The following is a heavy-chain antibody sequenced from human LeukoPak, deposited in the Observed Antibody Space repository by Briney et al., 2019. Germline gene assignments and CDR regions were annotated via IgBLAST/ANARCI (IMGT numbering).Heavy chain of an antibody. CDR3: ARGLGNKAMVRGVIPNWFDP. Sequence: PSETLSLTCTVSGGSISSYYWSWIRQPPGKGLEWIGYIYYSGTTNYNPSLKSRVTISVDTSKNQFSLKLSSVTAADTAVYYCARGLGNKAMVRGVIPNWFDPWGQGTLVTVSS. J-gene: IGHJ5*02. CDR1: GGSISSYY. D-gene: IGHD3-10*01. CDR2: IYYSGTT. V-gene: IGHV4-59*12.